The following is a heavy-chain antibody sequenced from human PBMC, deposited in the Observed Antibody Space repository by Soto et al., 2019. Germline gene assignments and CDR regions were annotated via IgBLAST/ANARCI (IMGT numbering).Heavy chain of an antibody. CDR2: IYYSGST. J-gene: IGHJ4*02. V-gene: IGHV4-59*01. CDR1: GGSISTYY. D-gene: IGHD4-17*01. Sequence: SETLSLTCTVSGGSISTYYWSWIRQPPGKGLEWIGYIYYSGSTNYNPSLKSRVTISVDTSKNQFSLKLSSVTAADTAVYYCARGSNYGDYVRWAQGTLVTVSS. CDR3: ARGSNYGDYVR.